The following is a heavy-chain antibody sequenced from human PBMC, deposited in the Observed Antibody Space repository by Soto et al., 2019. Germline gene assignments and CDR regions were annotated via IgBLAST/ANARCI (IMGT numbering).Heavy chain of an antibody. V-gene: IGHV1-69*02. CDR3: ARSDYGAKIDY. Sequence: QVQLVQSGAEVKKPGSSVKVSCKASGGTFSSYTISWVRQAPGQGLEWMGRIIPILGIANYAQKFQGRVTITAHKSTSTAYMELSSLRSEDTAVYYCARSDYGAKIDYWGQGTLVTVSS. CDR1: GGTFSSYT. D-gene: IGHD4-17*01. J-gene: IGHJ4*02. CDR2: IIPILGIA.